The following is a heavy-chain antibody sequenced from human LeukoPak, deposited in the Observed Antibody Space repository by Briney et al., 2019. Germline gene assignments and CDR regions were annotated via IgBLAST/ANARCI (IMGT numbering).Heavy chain of an antibody. D-gene: IGHD6-13*01. J-gene: IGHJ4*02. CDR3: AREKAAATDY. V-gene: IGHV4-59*01. CDR1: GGSLSSYY. Sequence: SETLSLTCTVSGGSLSSYYWSWIRQPPGKGLEWIGYIYYSGSTNYNPSLKSRVTISVDTSKNQFSLKLSSVTAADTAVYYCAREKAAATDYWGQGTLVTVSS. CDR2: IYYSGST.